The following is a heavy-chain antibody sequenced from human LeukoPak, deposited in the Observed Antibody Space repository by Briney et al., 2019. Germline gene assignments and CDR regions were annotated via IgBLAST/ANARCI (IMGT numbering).Heavy chain of an antibody. J-gene: IGHJ4*02. D-gene: IGHD7-27*01. CDR1: GYTSTNYG. Sequence: ASVKVSCKASGYTSTNYGINWVRQAPGQGLEWVGWISAHTGDTNYAQKVQGRVTMTTDTSTSTVYMELRSLKSDDTAIYYCARESPGDFDFWGQGTLVTVSS. V-gene: IGHV1-18*01. CDR3: ARESPGDFDF. CDR2: ISAHTGDT.